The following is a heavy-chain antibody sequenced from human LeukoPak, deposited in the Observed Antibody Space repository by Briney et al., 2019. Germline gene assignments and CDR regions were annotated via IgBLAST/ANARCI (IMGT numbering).Heavy chain of an antibody. D-gene: IGHD3-22*01. V-gene: IGHV3-23*01. CDR2: ISSSGDAT. Sequence: PGGSLRLSCAVSGFTFSSHAMSWVRQAPGKGLEWLSGISSSGDATSHADSVRGRFSISRDNSRNTLNLQINSLRVEDTAAYYCATRNYYDSRGYYYYYFDFWGQGTLVTVSS. CDR1: GFTFSSHA. CDR3: ATRNYYDSRGYYYYYFDF. J-gene: IGHJ4*02.